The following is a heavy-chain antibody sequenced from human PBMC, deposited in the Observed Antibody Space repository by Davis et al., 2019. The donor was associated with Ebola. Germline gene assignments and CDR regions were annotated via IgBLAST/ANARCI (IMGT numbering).Heavy chain of an antibody. CDR3: AREVGRAMFDP. Sequence: GESLKISCVASGFTFTTSTMHWVRQAPGKGLEWVALISSDGSREYYADSVEGRFTISRDNAKNSLYLQMNRLTAEDTAVYYCAREVGRAMFDPWGQGTLVTVSS. J-gene: IGHJ5*02. CDR1: GFTFTTST. CDR2: ISSDGSRE. V-gene: IGHV3-30*03. D-gene: IGHD1-26*01.